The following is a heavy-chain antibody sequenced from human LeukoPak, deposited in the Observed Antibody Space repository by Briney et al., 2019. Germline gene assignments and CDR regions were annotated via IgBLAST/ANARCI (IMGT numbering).Heavy chain of an antibody. CDR2: IHPNSGGA. J-gene: IGHJ4*02. Sequence: GASVKVSCKASGYTFTGYYIHWVRQAPGQGLEWMGWIHPNSGGAKYAQKFQGRVTLTWDTSMSTVYMELSRLRSDDTAVYYCARLGIYGSGSRWGQGTLVTVSS. CDR1: GYTFTGYY. V-gene: IGHV1-2*02. CDR3: ARLGIYGSGSR. D-gene: IGHD3-10*01.